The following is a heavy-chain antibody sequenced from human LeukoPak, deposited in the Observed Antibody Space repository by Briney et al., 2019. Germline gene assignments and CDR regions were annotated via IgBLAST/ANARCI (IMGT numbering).Heavy chain of an antibody. J-gene: IGHJ4*02. CDR2: INHGGST. CDR1: GGSFSGHY. D-gene: IGHD6-13*01. V-gene: IGHV4-34*01. Sequence: SDTLSLTCAVSGGSFSGHYWNWIRQPPGKGLEWVGEINHGGSTNYNPSLKSRVTISVDTSQKQFSLRRSSVTAADTAVYYCARGRYVTTRGGAAAGFLDYWGQGTLVTVST. CDR3: ARGRYVTTRGGAAAGFLDY.